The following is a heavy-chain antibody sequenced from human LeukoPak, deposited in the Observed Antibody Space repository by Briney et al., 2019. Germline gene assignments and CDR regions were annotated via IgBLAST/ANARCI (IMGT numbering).Heavy chain of an antibody. CDR2: IIPIFGTA. Sequence: GASVKVSCKASGGTFSSYAISWVRQAPGQGLEWMGGIIPIFGTANYAQKFQGRVTITTDESTSTAYMELSSLRSEDTAVYYCARSDPANPNYYYYMDVWGKGTTVTVSS. CDR1: GGTFSSYA. J-gene: IGHJ6*03. V-gene: IGHV1-69*05. CDR3: ARSDPANPNYYYYMDV. D-gene: IGHD4/OR15-4a*01.